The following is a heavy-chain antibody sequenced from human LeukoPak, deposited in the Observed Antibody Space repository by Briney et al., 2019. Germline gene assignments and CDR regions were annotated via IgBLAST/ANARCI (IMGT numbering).Heavy chain of an antibody. D-gene: IGHD3-16*02. Sequence: PSETLSLTCTVSGGSISSYYWSWIRQRPGKGLEWIGYIYYSGSTNYNPSLKSRVIISVDTSKNQFSLKLSSVTAADTAVYYCARLHYDYVWGSYRQYYFDYWGQGTLVTVSS. J-gene: IGHJ4*02. CDR1: GGSISSYY. CDR2: IYYSGST. CDR3: ARLHYDYVWGSYRQYYFDY. V-gene: IGHV4-59*08.